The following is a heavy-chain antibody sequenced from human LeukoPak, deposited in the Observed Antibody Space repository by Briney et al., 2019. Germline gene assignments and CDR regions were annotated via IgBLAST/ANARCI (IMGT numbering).Heavy chain of an antibody. CDR1: GFTFSSYA. V-gene: IGHV3-30*01. J-gene: IGHJ4*02. CDR2: ISYDGSNK. Sequence: PGRSLRLSCAASGFTFSSYAMHWVRQAPGKGLEWVAVISYDGSNKYYADSVKGRFTISRDNSKNTLYLQMNSLRAEDTAVYYCASARHAEYYDFWSGYLDYWGQGTLVTVSS. D-gene: IGHD3-3*01. CDR3: ASARHAEYYDFWSGYLDY.